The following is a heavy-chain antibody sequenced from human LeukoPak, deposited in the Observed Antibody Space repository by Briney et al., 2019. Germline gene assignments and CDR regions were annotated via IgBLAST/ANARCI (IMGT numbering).Heavy chain of an antibody. V-gene: IGHV4-31*03. J-gene: IGHJ4*02. Sequence: SETLSLTCTVSGGSISSGGYYWSWIRQHPGKGLEWIGYIYYSGSTYYNPSLKSRVTISVDTSKNQFSLKLSSVTAADTAVYYCARQEAAAGAYNFDYWGQGTLVTVSS. CDR1: GGSISSGGYY. D-gene: IGHD6-13*01. CDR2: IYYSGST. CDR3: ARQEAAAGAYNFDY.